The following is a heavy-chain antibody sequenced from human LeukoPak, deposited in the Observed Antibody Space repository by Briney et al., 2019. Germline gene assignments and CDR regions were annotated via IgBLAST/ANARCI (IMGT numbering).Heavy chain of an antibody. J-gene: IGHJ4*02. CDR1: GGTFSSYA. D-gene: IGHD5-12*01. V-gene: IGHV1-69*13. CDR2: ITPIFGTA. Sequence: SVKVSCKASGGTFSSYAITWVRQAPGQGLEWMGEITPIFGTANYAQRFQGRVTITADESTSTVYMELTSLRSDDTALYYCARNSRVASTSGLNYWGQGTLVTVSS. CDR3: ARNSRVASTSGLNY.